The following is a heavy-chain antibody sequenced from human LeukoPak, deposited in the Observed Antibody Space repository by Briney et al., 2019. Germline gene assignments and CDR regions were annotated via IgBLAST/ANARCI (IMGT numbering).Heavy chain of an antibody. D-gene: IGHD2-2*01. J-gene: IGHJ6*02. CDR1: GYNFNDYY. CDR3: TRDHCSFANCYEDYYYGMDV. V-gene: IGHV1-2*02. CDR2: INPNNGGT. Sequence: ASVKVSCKPSGYNFNDYYMHWVRQAPGQGLEWMGWINPNNGGTTYAQNFQGRVTMTRDTSISTAYMELSRLRSDDSAIYYCTRDHCSFANCYEDYYYGMDVWGQGTTVTVSS.